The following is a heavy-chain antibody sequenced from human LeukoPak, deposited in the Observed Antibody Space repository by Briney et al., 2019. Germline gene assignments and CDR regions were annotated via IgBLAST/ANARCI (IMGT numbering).Heavy chain of an antibody. Sequence: ASVEVSCKASGYTFTSYGISWVRQAPGQGLEWMGWISAYNGNTNYAQKLQGRVTMTTDTSTSTAYMELRSLRSDDTAVYYCARDPAFWYYGSGSYYPFDYWGQGTLVTVSS. CDR3: ARDPAFWYYGSGSYYPFDY. V-gene: IGHV1-18*01. CDR2: ISAYNGNT. CDR1: GYTFTSYG. D-gene: IGHD3-10*01. J-gene: IGHJ4*02.